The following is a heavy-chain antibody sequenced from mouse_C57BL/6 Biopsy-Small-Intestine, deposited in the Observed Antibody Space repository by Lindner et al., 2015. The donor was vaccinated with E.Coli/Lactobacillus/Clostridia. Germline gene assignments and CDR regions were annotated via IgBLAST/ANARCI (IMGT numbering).Heavy chain of an antibody. D-gene: IGHD1-1*01. Sequence: VQLQESGAELVRPGASVTLSCKASGYTFTDYEMHWVKQTPVHGLEWIGAIDPATGGTAYIQKFRGKAILTADKSSSTTYMELRSLTSEDSAVYYCTRGGLLLRFPFDYWGQGTTLTVSS. V-gene: IGHV1-15*01. CDR3: TRGGLLLRFPFDY. CDR1: GYTFTDYE. CDR2: IDPATGGT. J-gene: IGHJ2*01.